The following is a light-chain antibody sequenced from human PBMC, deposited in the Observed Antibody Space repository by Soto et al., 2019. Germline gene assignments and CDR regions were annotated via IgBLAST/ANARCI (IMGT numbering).Light chain of an antibody. J-gene: IGKJ4*01. Sequence: EIVLTQSPATLSLSPGERATLSCRASQSVSSYLAWYQQKPGQAPRLLIYDASNRATGIPARFSGSGSGTDFTLTISSIAPEDFAVYYCQQRSHWPPFGRGTNVDIK. CDR1: QSVSSY. V-gene: IGKV3-11*01. CDR3: QQRSHWPP. CDR2: DAS.